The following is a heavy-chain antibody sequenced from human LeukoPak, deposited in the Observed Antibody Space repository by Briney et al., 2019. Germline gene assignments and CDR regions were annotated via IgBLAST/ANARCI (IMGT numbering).Heavy chain of an antibody. CDR2: IYYSGST. CDR3: ASHCSSTSCRGAFDI. J-gene: IGHJ3*02. CDR1: GGSISSGGYY. Sequence: SETLSLTCTVSGGSISSGGYYWSWIRQHPGKGLEWIGYIYYSGSTNYNPSLKSRVTISVDTSKNQFSLKLSSVTAADTAVYYCASHCSSTSCRGAFDIWGQGTMVTVSS. V-gene: IGHV4-61*08. D-gene: IGHD2-2*01.